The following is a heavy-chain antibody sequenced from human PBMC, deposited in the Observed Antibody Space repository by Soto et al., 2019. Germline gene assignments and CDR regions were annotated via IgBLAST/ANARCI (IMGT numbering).Heavy chain of an antibody. V-gene: IGHV4-31*03. CDR1: GGSLISGGDY. CDR3: ARAVRYYFDY. CDR2: IHYSGTA. D-gene: IGHD1-20*01. J-gene: IGHJ4*02. Sequence: QVQLQESGPGLVKPSQTLSLTCTVSGGSLISGGDYWTWIRQYPGKGLEWIGYIHYSGTAYYNPSVESRVSISVDTSKNQFSLKLSSVTAADTAVYYCARAVRYYFDYWGQGTLVTVSS.